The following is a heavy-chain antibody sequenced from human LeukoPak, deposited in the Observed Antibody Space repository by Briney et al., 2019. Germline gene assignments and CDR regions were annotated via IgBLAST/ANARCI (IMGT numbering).Heavy chain of an antibody. CDR3: ARDRQNSGTYHRVLGY. Sequence: PSETLSLTCTVSGGSITTSSYYWGWIRQPPGKGLEWIGIIYYSGSTYYNPSLKGRVTISIDTSKNQFSLKSSSVTAADTAVYYCARDRQNSGTYHRVLGYWGQGTLVTVSS. CDR1: GGSITTSSYY. J-gene: IGHJ4*02. CDR2: IYYSGST. V-gene: IGHV4-39*07. D-gene: IGHD1-26*01.